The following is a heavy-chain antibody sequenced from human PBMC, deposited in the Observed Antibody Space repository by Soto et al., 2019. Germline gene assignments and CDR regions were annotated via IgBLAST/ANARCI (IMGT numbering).Heavy chain of an antibody. J-gene: IGHJ4*02. CDR3: ARDWYYYDSSGYYGGFDY. CDR1: GGSISSYY. CDR2: NYYSGST. Sequence: SETLSITCTVSGGSISSYYWSWIRQPPGKGLEWIGYNYYSGSTNYNPSLKSRGIISVDTSKIQFSLKLSSVTAADTALYYCARDWYYYDSSGYYGGFDYWGQGTLVTVSS. D-gene: IGHD3-22*01. V-gene: IGHV4-59*01.